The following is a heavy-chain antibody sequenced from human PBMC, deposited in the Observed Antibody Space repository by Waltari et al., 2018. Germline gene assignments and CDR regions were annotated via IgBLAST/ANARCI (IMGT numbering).Heavy chain of an antibody. CDR2: INPNSGGT. CDR1: GYTFTGYY. J-gene: IGHJ4*02. V-gene: IGHV1-2*06. D-gene: IGHD1-26*01. CDR3: ARVRGSYLLDY. Sequence: QVQLVQSGAEVKKPGASVKVSCKASGYTFTGYYMHWVRQAHGQGLEWMGRINPNSGGTNYAQKCQGRVTMTRDTSISTSYMELSRLRSDDTAVYYCARVRGSYLLDYWGQGTLVTVSS.